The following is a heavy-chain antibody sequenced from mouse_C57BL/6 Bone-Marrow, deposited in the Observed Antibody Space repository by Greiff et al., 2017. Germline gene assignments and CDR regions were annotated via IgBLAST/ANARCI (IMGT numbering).Heavy chain of an antibody. CDR2: IYPGSGST. V-gene: IGHV1-55*01. Sequence: QVQLQQPGAELVKPGASVKMSCKASGYTFTSYWITWVKQRPGQGLEWIGDIYPGSGSTNYNEKFKSKATLTVDTSSSTAYMQLSSLTSEDSAVYYCVGNLLWILPYYFDYWGQGTTLTVAT. D-gene: IGHD2-9*01. CDR3: VGNLLWILPYYFDY. CDR1: GYTFTSYW. J-gene: IGHJ2*01.